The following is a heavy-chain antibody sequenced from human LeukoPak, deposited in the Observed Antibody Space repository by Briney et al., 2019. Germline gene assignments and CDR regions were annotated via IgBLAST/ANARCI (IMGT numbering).Heavy chain of an antibody. CDR3: AKGGWPTAYDY. V-gene: IGHV3-30-3*01. CDR1: GFTFSNYA. D-gene: IGHD6-19*01. CDR2: ISYDGSSK. J-gene: IGHJ4*02. Sequence: GGSLRLSCAASGFTFSNYAILWVRQAPGKGLEWVAVISYDGSSKNFADSVKGRFTISRDNSKNTLYLQMNSLRAEDTAVYYCAKGGWPTAYDYWGQGTLVTVSS.